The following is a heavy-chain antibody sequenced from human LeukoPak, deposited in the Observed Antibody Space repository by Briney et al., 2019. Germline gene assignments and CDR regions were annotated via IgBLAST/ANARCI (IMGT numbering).Heavy chain of an antibody. J-gene: IGHJ4*02. CDR1: GISFDTHE. Sequence: GGSLRHSCLVSGISFDTHEMNWVRQAPGKGLECVSYISSSGNTIHYADSVKGRFTISRDSANNSLYLQMTSLRADDTAVYFCAGRRFLRSFEDYWGQGTLVTVSS. CDR2: ISSSGNTI. CDR3: AGRRFLRSFEDY. V-gene: IGHV3-48*03. D-gene: IGHD3-3*01.